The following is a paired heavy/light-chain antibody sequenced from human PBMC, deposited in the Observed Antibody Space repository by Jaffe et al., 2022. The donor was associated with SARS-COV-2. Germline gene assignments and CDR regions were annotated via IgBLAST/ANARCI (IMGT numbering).Light chain of an antibody. Sequence: QSVLTQPPSVSAAPGQKVTISCSGSGSNIGNNYVSWYQHLPGTAPKLLIYDNNKRPSGIPDRISASKSGTSATLGITGLQTGDEADYYCGTWDSSLNGDVFGGGTKLTVL. CDR2: DNN. J-gene: IGLJ3*02. V-gene: IGLV1-51*01. CDR3: GTWDSSLNGDV. CDR1: GSNIGNNY.
Heavy chain of an antibody. CDR2: IYYRGTT. CDR1: GGSISSASFY. J-gene: IGHJ4*02. D-gene: IGHD2-15*01. CDR3: ASPTDCNGGGCYRY. V-gene: IGHV4-39*01. Sequence: QLQLQESGPGLVRPSETLSLSCSVSGGSISSASFYWGWIRQPPGKGLEWIGRIYYRGTTNYNPSLKSRVTISVDSSKNQFSLNLRTVTAADTAVYYCASPTDCNGGGCYRYWGQGTPVTVSS.